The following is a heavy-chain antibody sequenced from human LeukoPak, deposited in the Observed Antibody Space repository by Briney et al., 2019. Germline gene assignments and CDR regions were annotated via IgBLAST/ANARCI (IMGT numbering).Heavy chain of an antibody. CDR1: GYTFTGYY. V-gene: IGHV1-2*02. D-gene: IGHD6-13*01. CDR2: INPNSGGT. Sequence: GASVKVSCKASGYTFTGYYMHWVRQAPGQGLEWMGWINPNSGGTNYAKKFLGRVTMTRDTSISTAYMELSRLRSDDTAVYYCARGGRGRWYPRYFDYWGQGTLVTVSS. J-gene: IGHJ4*02. CDR3: ARGGRGRWYPRYFDY.